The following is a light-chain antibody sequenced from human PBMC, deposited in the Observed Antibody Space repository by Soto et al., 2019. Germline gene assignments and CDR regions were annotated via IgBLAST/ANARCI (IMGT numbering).Light chain of an antibody. CDR1: SRDVGAYNS. CDR3: SSYTSSSTPCV. J-gene: IGLJ1*01. CDR2: EVS. V-gene: IGLV2-14*01. Sequence: SDLGPPAPVAGSPAQAPPTSSNGASRDVGAYNSVSWYQQHPGKAPKLLIYEVSNRPSGVSNRFSGSKSGNTASLTISGLQAEDEADYYCSSYTSSSTPCVFGTGTKVTVL.